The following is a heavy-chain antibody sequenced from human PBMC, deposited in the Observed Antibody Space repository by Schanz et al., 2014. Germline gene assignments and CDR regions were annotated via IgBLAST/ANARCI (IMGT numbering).Heavy chain of an antibody. Sequence: QVQLVQSGAEVKKPGASLKISCKASGYTFTNFFLHWVRQAPGQGLEWMGIINPIGGSTTYAQKFRGAVTLTTDTSTDTAYLELTSLRAEDTAIYYCAKDLAAVGVFDYWGQGSLVTVSP. CDR3: AKDLAAVGVFDY. V-gene: IGHV1-46*01. J-gene: IGHJ4*02. CDR2: INPIGGST. CDR1: GYTFTNFF. D-gene: IGHD6-13*01.